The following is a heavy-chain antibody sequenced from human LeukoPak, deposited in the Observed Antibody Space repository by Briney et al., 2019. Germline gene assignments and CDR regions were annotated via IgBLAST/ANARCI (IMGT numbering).Heavy chain of an antibody. Sequence: PGRSLRLSCAASGFTFSGYGRHWVRQAPGKGLEWVAVIWYDGNNKYYAASVKGRFTISRDNSKNTLSLQMSSLRAEDTAVYYCARDHGYSFDSWGQGTLVTVSS. V-gene: IGHV3-33*01. D-gene: IGHD3-10*01. J-gene: IGHJ4*02. CDR2: IWYDGNNK. CDR1: GFTFSGYG. CDR3: ARDHGYSFDS.